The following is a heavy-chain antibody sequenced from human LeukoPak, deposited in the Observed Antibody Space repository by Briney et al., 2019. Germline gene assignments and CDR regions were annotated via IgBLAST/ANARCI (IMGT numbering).Heavy chain of an antibody. Sequence: GGSLRLSCAASGFTFINYPLSWVRQAPGKGLEWVSAIDGSGTTYYADSVKGRFTISRDNSKNTVYLQMNSLRAEGMAVYYCAKEVHDGSGYTADYWGQGTLVTVSS. CDR1: GFTFINYP. CDR3: AKEVHDGSGYTADY. CDR2: IDGSGTT. J-gene: IGHJ4*01. D-gene: IGHD3-22*01. V-gene: IGHV3-23*01.